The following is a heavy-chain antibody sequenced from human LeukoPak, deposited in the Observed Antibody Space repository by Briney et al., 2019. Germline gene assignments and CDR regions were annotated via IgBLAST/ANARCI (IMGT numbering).Heavy chain of an antibody. V-gene: IGHV3-33*01. D-gene: IGHD3-22*01. CDR2: IWYDGSNK. J-gene: IGHJ5*02. Sequence: PGGSLRLSCAASGFTFSSYGMHWVRQAPGKGLEWVAVIWYDGSNKYYADSVKGRFTISRDNSKNTLYLQMNSLRAEDTAVYYCARDRPPLYYYDSSGYPPPYNWFDPWGQGTLVTVSS. CDR1: GFTFSSYG. CDR3: ARDRPPLYYYDSSGYPPPYNWFDP.